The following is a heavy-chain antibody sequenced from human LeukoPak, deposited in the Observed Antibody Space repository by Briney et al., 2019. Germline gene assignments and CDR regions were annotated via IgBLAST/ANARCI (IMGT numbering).Heavy chain of an antibody. Sequence: SETLSLTCTVSGGAVSSSNYYWSWIRQSPGKGLEWVGFFSYNAHSDYNPSLKSRVTISIDTSRNQFSLRLTSVTAADTAIYYCARVSVAGTGPDYWGQGTLVTVSS. J-gene: IGHJ4*02. CDR2: FSYNAHS. V-gene: IGHV4-61*01. CDR3: ARVSVAGTGPDY. CDR1: GGAVSSSNYY. D-gene: IGHD6-19*01.